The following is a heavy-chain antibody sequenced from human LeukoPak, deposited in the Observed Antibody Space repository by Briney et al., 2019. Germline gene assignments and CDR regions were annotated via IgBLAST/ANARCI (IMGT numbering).Heavy chain of an antibody. CDR1: GFTFSSYA. V-gene: IGHV3-23*01. CDR3: AKDSGSMVRGPFDY. J-gene: IGHJ4*02. Sequence: PGGSLRLSCAASGFTFSSYAMSWVRQAPGKGLEWVSAMSGSGGSTYYADSVKSRFTISRDNSKNTLYLQMNSLRAEDTAVYYCAKDSGSMVRGPFDYWGQGTLVTVSS. D-gene: IGHD3-10*01. CDR2: MSGSGGST.